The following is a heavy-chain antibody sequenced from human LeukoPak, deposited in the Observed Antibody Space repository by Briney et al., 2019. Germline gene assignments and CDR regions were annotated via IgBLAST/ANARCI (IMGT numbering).Heavy chain of an antibody. V-gene: IGHV3-15*01. CDR2: IKSKTDGGTT. CDR3: AKDLGAPYYDSSGYIFDY. Sequence: GGSLRLSCAASGFTFSNAWMSWVRQAPGKGLEWVGRIKSKTDGGTTDYAAPVKGRFTISRDDSKNTLYLQMNSLKTEDTAVYYCAKDLGAPYYDSSGYIFDYWGQGTLVTVSS. CDR1: GFTFSNAW. J-gene: IGHJ4*02. D-gene: IGHD3-22*01.